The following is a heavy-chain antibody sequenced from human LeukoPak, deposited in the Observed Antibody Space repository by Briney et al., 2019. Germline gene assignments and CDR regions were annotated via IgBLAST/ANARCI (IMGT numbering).Heavy chain of an antibody. CDR2: ISAYNGNT. V-gene: IGHV1-18*01. D-gene: IGHD3-10*01. CDR3: ARDPAWVTIMAQGRTDYYYYYMDV. CDR1: GYTFTSYG. J-gene: IGHJ6*03. Sequence: ASVKVSCKASGYTFTSYGISWVRQAPGQGLEWMGWISAYNGNTNYAQKLQGRVTMTTDTSTSTAYMELRSLRSDDTAVYYCARDPAWVTIMAQGRTDYYYYYMDVWGKGTTVTVSS.